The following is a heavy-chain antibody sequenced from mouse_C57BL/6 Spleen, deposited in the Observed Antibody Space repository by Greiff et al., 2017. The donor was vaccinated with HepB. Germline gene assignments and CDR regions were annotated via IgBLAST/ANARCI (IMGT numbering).Heavy chain of an antibody. J-gene: IGHJ4*01. Sequence: VQLQQSGAELVRPGASVTLSCKASGYTFTDYEMHWVKQTPVHGLEWIGAIDPETGGTAYNQKFKGKAILTADKSSSTAYMELRSLTSEDSAVYYCTRRKNYDDPYYAMDYWGQRTSVTVSS. CDR1: GYTFTDYE. CDR2: IDPETGGT. CDR3: TRRKNYDDPYYAMDY. V-gene: IGHV1-15*01. D-gene: IGHD2-4*01.